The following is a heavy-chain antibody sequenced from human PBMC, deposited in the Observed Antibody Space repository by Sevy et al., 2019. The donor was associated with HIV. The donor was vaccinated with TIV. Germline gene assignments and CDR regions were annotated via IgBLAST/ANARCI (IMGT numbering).Heavy chain of an antibody. Sequence: SETLSLTCTVFSGSISAYYWSWIRQPPGKGLEYIGYIYYTGSTNYNPSLKSRVTISVDTSRNQFSLRLTSVTAADTAIYYCARAPPVRSGDDSLNWFDPWGQGTLVTVSS. D-gene: IGHD5-12*01. CDR2: IYYTGST. CDR3: ARAPPVRSGDDSLNWFDP. J-gene: IGHJ5*02. CDR1: SGSISAYY. V-gene: IGHV4-59*01.